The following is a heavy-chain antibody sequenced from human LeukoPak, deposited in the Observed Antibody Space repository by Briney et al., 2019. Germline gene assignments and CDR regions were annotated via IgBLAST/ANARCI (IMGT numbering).Heavy chain of an antibody. CDR3: ARPDEKRRDGYKPFDY. V-gene: IGHV1-69*13. CDR1: GGTFSSYA. Sequence: GASVKVSCKASGGTFSSYAISWVRQAPGQGLEWMGGIIPIFGTANYAQKFQGRVTITADESTSTAYMELSSLRSEDTAVYYCARPDEKRRDGYKPFDYWGQGTLVTVSS. D-gene: IGHD5-24*01. CDR2: IIPIFGTA. J-gene: IGHJ4*02.